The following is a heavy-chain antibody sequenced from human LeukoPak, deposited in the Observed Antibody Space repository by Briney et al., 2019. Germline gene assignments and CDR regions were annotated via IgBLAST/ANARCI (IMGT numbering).Heavy chain of an antibody. Sequence: GGSLRLSCAASGFTFSSYGMHWVRQAPGKGLEWAAFIRYDGSNKYYADSVKGRFTISRDNSKNTLYLQMNSLRAEDTAVYYCAKDSALLDYYDSSGYSPRDYWGQGTLVTVSS. V-gene: IGHV3-30*02. CDR1: GFTFSSYG. CDR3: AKDSALLDYYDSSGYSPRDY. CDR2: IRYDGSNK. D-gene: IGHD3-22*01. J-gene: IGHJ4*02.